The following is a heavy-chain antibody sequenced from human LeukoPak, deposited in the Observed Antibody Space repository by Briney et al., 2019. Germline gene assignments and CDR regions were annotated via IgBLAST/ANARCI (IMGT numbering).Heavy chain of an antibody. V-gene: IGHV4-39*01. CDR3: ARHHLRGSDRNY. J-gene: IGHJ4*02. CDR1: GGSISSSSYY. CDR2: IYYSGST. Sequence: PSETLSLTCTVSGGSISSSSYYWGWIRPPPGKGLEWIGSIYYSGSTYYNPSLKSRLTISVDTSKNQFSLKLSSVTAADTAVYYCARHHLRGSDRNYWGQGTLVTVSS. D-gene: IGHD3-10*01.